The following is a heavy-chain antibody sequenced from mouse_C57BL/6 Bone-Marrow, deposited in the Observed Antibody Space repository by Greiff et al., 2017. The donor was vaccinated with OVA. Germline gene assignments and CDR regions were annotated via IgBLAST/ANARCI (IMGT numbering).Heavy chain of an antibody. CDR3: ARDKNPFGFAY. Sequence: EVQLVESGGGLVKPGGSLKLSCAASGFTFSSYAMSWVRQTPEKRLEWVATISDGGSYTYYPDNVKGRFTISRDNAKNNLYLQMSHLKSEDTAMYYCARDKNPFGFAYWGQGTLVTVSA. CDR1: GFTFSSYA. V-gene: IGHV5-4*01. CDR2: ISDGGSYT. J-gene: IGHJ3*01.